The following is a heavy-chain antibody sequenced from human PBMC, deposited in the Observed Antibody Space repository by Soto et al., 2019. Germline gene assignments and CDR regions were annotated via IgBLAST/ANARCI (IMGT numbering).Heavy chain of an antibody. CDR3: AKTYDGSGQPSHWFGP. Sequence: ASVKVSCKASGYTFTGYYIHWVRQAPGQGLQWVGWINPKTGATNFAQRFQGRVTMTRDTSITTAYMDLSSLTSDDTATYYCAKTYDGSGQPSHWFGPWGQGTPVTVSS. CDR2: INPKTGAT. V-gene: IGHV1-2*02. J-gene: IGHJ5*02. CDR1: GYTFTGYY. D-gene: IGHD3-22*01.